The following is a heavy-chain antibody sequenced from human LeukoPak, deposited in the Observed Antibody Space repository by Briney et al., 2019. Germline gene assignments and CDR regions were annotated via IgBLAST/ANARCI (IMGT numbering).Heavy chain of an antibody. D-gene: IGHD4-17*01. CDR3: ARDLNYGDYPNWFDP. CDR2: ISWNSGSI. V-gene: IGHV3-9*01. Sequence: GGSLRLSCAASGFTFDDYAMHWVRQAPGKGLEWVSGISWNSGSIGYADSVKGRFTIYRDNAKNSLYLQMNSLRAEDTALYYCARDLNYGDYPNWFDPWGQGTLVTVSS. CDR1: GFTFDDYA. J-gene: IGHJ5*02.